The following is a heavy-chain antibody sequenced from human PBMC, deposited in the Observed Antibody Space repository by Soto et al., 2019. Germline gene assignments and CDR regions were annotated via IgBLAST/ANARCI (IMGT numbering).Heavy chain of an antibody. V-gene: IGHV3-53*04. J-gene: IGHJ4*02. CDR1: GFTVSSNY. CDR3: AGTAVGYCSGGSCYSEVDY. Sequence: EVQLVESGGGLVQPGGSLRLSCAASGFTVSSNYMSWVRQAPGKGLEWVSVIYSGGSTYYADSVKGRFTISRHHSKNTLYLQMNSLRAEDTAVYYCAGTAVGYCSGGSCYSEVDYWGQGTLVTVSS. D-gene: IGHD2-15*01. CDR2: IYSGGST.